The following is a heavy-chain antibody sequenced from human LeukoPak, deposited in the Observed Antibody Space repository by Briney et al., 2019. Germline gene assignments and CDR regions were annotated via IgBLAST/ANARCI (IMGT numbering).Heavy chain of an antibody. J-gene: IGHJ4*02. Sequence: SETLSLTCTAFGSSINSVYSWGWIRQPPGKGLEWIGSIYHNGSAYYNSSLKSRVTISVHTSENQFSLKLSSVTAADTAVYYCASYKTYYDSSGHPLDYWGQGTLVTVSS. D-gene: IGHD3-22*01. CDR1: GSSINSVYS. V-gene: IGHV4-38-2*02. CDR2: IYHNGSA. CDR3: ASYKTYYDSSGHPLDY.